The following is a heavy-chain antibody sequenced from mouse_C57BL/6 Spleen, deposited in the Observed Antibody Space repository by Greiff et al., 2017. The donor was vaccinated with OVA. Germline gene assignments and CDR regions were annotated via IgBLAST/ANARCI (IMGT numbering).Heavy chain of an antibody. J-gene: IGHJ3*01. Sequence: QVQLQQPGAELVKPGASVKLSCKASGYTFTSYWMHWVKQRPGQGLEWIGMIHPNSGSTNYNEKFKSKATLTVDKSSSTANMQLSSLTSEDSAVYSCAIGYYGNWGFAYWGQGTLVTVSA. CDR2: IHPNSGST. CDR1: GYTFTSYW. D-gene: IGHD2-1*01. CDR3: AIGYYGNWGFAY. V-gene: IGHV1-64*01.